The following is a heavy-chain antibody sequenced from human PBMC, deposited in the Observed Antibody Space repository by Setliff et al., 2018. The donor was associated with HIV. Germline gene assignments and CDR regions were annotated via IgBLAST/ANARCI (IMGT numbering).Heavy chain of an antibody. V-gene: IGHV1-24*01. D-gene: IGHD3-10*01. J-gene: IGHJ4*02. CDR1: GYSLTELS. CDR3: ARDAGAPGRGNPLDY. Sequence: ASVKVSCKVSGYSLTELSMHWVRQAPGKGLEWMGGFDPDDGETVYAQQFQGRVTMTEDTSTDTAYMELTSLRSEDTAMYYCARDAGAPGRGNPLDYWGQGTLVTVSS. CDR2: FDPDDGET.